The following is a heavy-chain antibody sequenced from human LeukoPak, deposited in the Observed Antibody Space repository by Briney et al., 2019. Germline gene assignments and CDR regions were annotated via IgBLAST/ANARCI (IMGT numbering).Heavy chain of an antibody. Sequence: PGGCLRLSCAASGFTFSSYGMHWVRQAPGKGLEWVAVISYDGSNKYYADSVKGRFTISRDNSKNTLYLQMNSLRAEDTAVYYCAKAPSRIAAAATDYWGQGTLVTVSS. CDR1: GFTFSSYG. J-gene: IGHJ4*02. V-gene: IGHV3-30*18. D-gene: IGHD6-13*01. CDR3: AKAPSRIAAAATDY. CDR2: ISYDGSNK.